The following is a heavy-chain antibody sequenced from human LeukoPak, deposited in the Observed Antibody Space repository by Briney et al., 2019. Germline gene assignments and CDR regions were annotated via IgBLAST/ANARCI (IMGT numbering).Heavy chain of an antibody. D-gene: IGHD2-2*02. CDR3: ARENIVVVPAAIPHGWFDP. J-gene: IGHJ5*02. Sequence: GGSLRLSCAASGFTFSSYGMHWVRQAPGKGLEWVAVIWYDGSNKYYADSVKGRFTISRDNSKNTLYLQMNSLRAEDTAVYYCARENIVVVPAAIPHGWFDPWGQGTLVTVSS. CDR2: IWYDGSNK. CDR1: GFTFSSYG. V-gene: IGHV3-33*01.